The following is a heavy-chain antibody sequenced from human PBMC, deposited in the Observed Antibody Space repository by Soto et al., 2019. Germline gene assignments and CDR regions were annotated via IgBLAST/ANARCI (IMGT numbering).Heavy chain of an antibody. V-gene: IGHV4-31*03. CDR3: ARDRGGYGDFDY. Sequence: QVQLQESGPGLVKPSQTLSLMCTVSGGSISSGGYYWSWIRQYPGKGLEWIGYIYYSAVTYYNPSLKSRATISLDTSKNQCSLKLSSVTAADTGVYYCARDRGGYGDFDYWGQGTLGTVSS. CDR1: GGSISSGGYY. CDR2: IYYSAVT. J-gene: IGHJ4*02. D-gene: IGHD5-12*01.